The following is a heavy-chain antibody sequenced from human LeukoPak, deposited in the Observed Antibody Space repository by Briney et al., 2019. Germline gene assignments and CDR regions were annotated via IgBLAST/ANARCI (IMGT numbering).Heavy chain of an antibody. V-gene: IGHV1-2*06. CDR3: ARDRITMVRGVISWFDP. CDR1: GYTFSSYY. Sequence: GASVKVSCKASGYTFSSYYMHWVRQAPGQGLEWMGRINPNSGGTNYAQKFQGRVTMTRDTSISTAYMELSRLRSDDTAVYYCARDRITMVRGVISWFDPWGQGTLVTVSS. CDR2: INPNSGGT. D-gene: IGHD3-10*01. J-gene: IGHJ5*02.